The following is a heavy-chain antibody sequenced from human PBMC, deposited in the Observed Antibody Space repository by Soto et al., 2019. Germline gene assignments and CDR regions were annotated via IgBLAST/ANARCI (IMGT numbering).Heavy chain of an antibody. CDR2: INNSGGRT. D-gene: IGHD3-9*01. Sequence: GGSLRLFCAASGFTLSTYAMSWVRQAPGKGLEWVSSINNSGGRTNYAGSVKGRFTIFRDNSKNTLYLQMNSLRVEDTAVYYCVKDRRDYISNWFDPWGQGTLVTVSS. V-gene: IGHV3-23*01. CDR3: VKDRRDYISNWFDP. J-gene: IGHJ5*02. CDR1: GFTLSTYA.